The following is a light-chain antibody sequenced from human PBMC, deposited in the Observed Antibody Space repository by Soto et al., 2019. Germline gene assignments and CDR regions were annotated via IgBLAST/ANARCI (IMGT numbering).Light chain of an antibody. V-gene: IGLV1-51*01. CDR2: DNN. CDR3: AVWEISRSGGL. Sequence: QSVLTQPPSVSAAPGQKVTISCSGSSSNLGNNYVSWYQQLPGTVPKLLVSDNNERPSGIPDRFSASRSGTAATLGLTGLQTGDEADYYCAVWEISRSGGLFGGGTKLTVL. J-gene: IGLJ2*01. CDR1: SSNLGNNY.